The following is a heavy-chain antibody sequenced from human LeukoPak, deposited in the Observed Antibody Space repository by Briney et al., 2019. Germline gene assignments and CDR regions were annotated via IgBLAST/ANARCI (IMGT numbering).Heavy chain of an antibody. J-gene: IGHJ4*02. CDR2: ISSSSSYI. V-gene: IGHV3-21*01. Sequence: GGSLRLSCAASGFTLSSYSMNWVRQAPGKGLEWVSSISSSSSYIYYADSVKGRFTISRDNAKNSLYLQMNSLRAKDTAVYYCARVVGSTSPMDYWGQGTLVTVSS. D-gene: IGHD2-2*01. CDR1: GFTLSSYS. CDR3: ARVVGSTSPMDY.